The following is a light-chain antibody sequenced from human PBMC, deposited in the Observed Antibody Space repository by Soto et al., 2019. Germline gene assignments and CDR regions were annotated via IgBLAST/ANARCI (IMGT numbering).Light chain of an antibody. CDR1: TGAVTNGHY. Sequence: QAVVTQEPSLTVSPGVTVTLTCGSSTGAVTNGHYPYWFQQKPGQAPRTLIYDTTNRHSWTPARFSGSLLGGKAALTLSGAQPEDEAEYYCLPSYNAPYVLGTGKKVTV. J-gene: IGLJ1*01. V-gene: IGLV7-46*01. CDR2: DTT. CDR3: LPSYNAPYV.